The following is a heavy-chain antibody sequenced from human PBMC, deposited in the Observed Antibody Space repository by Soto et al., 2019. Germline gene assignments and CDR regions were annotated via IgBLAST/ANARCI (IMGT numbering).Heavy chain of an antibody. V-gene: IGHV4-34*01. CDR2: INHSGST. Sequence: PSETLSLTCAVYGGSFSGYYWSWIRQPPGKGLEWIGEINHSGSTNYNPSLKSRVTISVDTSKNQFSLKLSSVTAADTAVYYCARGSGPNDAFDIWGQGTTVTVSS. D-gene: IGHD2-15*01. CDR1: GGSFSGYY. J-gene: IGHJ3*02. CDR3: ARGSGPNDAFDI.